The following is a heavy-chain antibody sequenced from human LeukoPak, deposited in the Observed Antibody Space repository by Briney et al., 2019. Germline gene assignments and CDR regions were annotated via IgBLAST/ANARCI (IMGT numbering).Heavy chain of an antibody. J-gene: IGHJ3*02. Sequence: SGTLSLTCTVSGASISSSYWGWIRQPPGKRLEWIGYIYYNGNTNSNPSLKSRVTISADTSKNRFSLKLSSVTAADTAIYYCVRGNYDNRGYSNAFDIWGQGTMVTVSS. CDR3: VRGNYDNRGYSNAFDI. D-gene: IGHD3-22*01. CDR1: GASISSSY. CDR2: IYYNGNT. V-gene: IGHV4-59*01.